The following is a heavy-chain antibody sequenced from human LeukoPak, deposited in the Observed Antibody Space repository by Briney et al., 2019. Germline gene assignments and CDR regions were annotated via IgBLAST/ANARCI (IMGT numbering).Heavy chain of an antibody. CDR3: VRSDWFDN. CDR1: GFFFSNYG. J-gene: IGHJ5*02. V-gene: IGHV3-74*03. CDR2: VNSDGRFT. Sequence: PGGSLRLSCAASGFFFSNYGKHLVRQAPGGGLVWVSRVNSDGRFTKYAGSVKGRFTISRDNAKNTRYLQMNSLRAEDTAMYYCVRSDWFDNWGRGTLVTVSS.